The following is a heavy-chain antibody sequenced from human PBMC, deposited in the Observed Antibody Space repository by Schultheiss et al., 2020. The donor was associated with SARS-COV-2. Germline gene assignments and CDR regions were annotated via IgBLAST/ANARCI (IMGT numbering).Heavy chain of an antibody. J-gene: IGHJ6*02. D-gene: IGHD1-1*01. CDR2: IYYSGST. V-gene: IGHV4-30-4*01. Sequence: SQTLSLTCTVSGGSISSGDYYWSWIRQPPGKGLEWIGYIYYSGSTYYNPSLKSRVTISVDTSKNQFSLQLNSVTPEDTAVYYCARDARARNWYGMDVWGQGTTVTVSS. CDR1: GGSISSGDYY. CDR3: ARDARARNWYGMDV.